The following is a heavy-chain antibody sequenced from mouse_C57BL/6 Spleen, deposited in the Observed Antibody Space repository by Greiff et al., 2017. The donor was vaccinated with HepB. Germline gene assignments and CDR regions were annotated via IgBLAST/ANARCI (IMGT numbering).Heavy chain of an antibody. V-gene: IGHV1-26*01. J-gene: IGHJ3*01. CDR1: GYTFTDYY. Sequence: VQLQQSGPELVKPGASVKISCKASGYTFTDYYMNWVKQSHGKSLEWIGDINPNNGGTSYNQKFKGKATLTVDKSSSTAYMELRSLTSEDSAVYYCARFSGSSLAWFAYWGQGTLVTVSA. D-gene: IGHD1-1*01. CDR3: ARFSGSSLAWFAY. CDR2: INPNNGGT.